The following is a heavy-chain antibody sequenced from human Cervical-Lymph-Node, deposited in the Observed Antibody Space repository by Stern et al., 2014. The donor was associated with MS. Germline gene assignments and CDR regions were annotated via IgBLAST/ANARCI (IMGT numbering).Heavy chain of an antibody. CDR2: IVVGSGNT. J-gene: IGHJ4*02. CDR3: AADSHDYGDPKGFDY. D-gene: IGHD4-17*01. V-gene: IGHV1-58*02. Sequence: QLVESGPEVKKPGTSVKVSCKASGFTFTSSAMQWVRQARGQRLERIGWIVVGSGNTNYAQKFQERVTITRDMSTSTAYMELSSLRSEDTAVYYCAADSHDYGDPKGFDYWGQGTLVTVSS. CDR1: GFTFTSSA.